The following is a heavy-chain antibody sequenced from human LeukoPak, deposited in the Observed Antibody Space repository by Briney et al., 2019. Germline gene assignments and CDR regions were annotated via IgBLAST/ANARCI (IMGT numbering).Heavy chain of an antibody. J-gene: IGHJ6*02. CDR3: ARGIAVAGPLLDYYYYYGMDV. CDR2: ISYDGSNK. Sequence: PGRSLRLSCAASGFTFSSYAMQWVRQAPGKGLEWVAVISYDGSNKYYADSVKGRFTISRDNSNNTLYLQMNSLRAEATAVYYCARGIAVAGPLLDYYYYYGMDVWGQGTTVTVSS. CDR1: GFTFSSYA. V-gene: IGHV3-30*04. D-gene: IGHD6-19*01.